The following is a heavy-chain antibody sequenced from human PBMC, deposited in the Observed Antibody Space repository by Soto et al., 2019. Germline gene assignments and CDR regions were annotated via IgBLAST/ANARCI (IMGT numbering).Heavy chain of an antibody. CDR2: SYSGGNT. CDR3: ARGYGAGSYFSDY. Sequence: EVHLVESGGGLIQPGGSLRLSCAASGFTVSSNYMTWVRQAPGKGLEWVSASYSGGNTYYADSVKGRFTISRDSFKNTLYLQMNSLRAEDTAVYYCARGYGAGSYFSDYWGQGTLVTVSS. V-gene: IGHV3-53*01. J-gene: IGHJ4*02. D-gene: IGHD3-10*01. CDR1: GFTVSSNY.